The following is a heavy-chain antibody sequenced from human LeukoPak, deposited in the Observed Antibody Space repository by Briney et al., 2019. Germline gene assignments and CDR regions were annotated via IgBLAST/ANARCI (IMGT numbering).Heavy chain of an antibody. J-gene: IGHJ4*02. Sequence: ASVKVSCKASGYTFINSAIGWVRQAPGQGLEWMGWISPYNGYTKYAESLQGRVTMTTDTSTSTAYMELRNLRSDDTAMYYCARVGASYDGLLDYWGQGTRVTVSS. CDR3: ARVGASYDGLLDY. CDR2: ISPYNGYT. D-gene: IGHD1-26*01. CDR1: GYTFINSA. V-gene: IGHV1-18*01.